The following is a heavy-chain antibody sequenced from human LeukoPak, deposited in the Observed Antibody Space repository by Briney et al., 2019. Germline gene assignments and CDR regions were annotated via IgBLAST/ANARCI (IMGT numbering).Heavy chain of an antibody. Sequence: GGSLRLSCAASGFTLRGYTMNWVRRAPGKGLEWVSSISSSGSYTYYADSVRGRFTISRDNAKNALYLQMNSLRAEDTAVYYCARDDIVVIDYWGQGTLVTVSS. CDR2: ISSSGSYT. CDR3: ARDDIVVIDY. V-gene: IGHV3-21*01. J-gene: IGHJ4*02. CDR1: GFTLRGYT. D-gene: IGHD2-15*01.